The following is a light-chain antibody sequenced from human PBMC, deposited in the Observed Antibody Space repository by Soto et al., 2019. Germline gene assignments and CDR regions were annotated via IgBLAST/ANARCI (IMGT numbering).Light chain of an antibody. CDR3: AAWDDSLSGRYV. Sequence: SPGQRVTISCSGSSSNIGSNYVYWYQQLPGTAPKLLIYRNNQRPSGVPDRFSGSKSGTSASLAISGLRSEDEADYYCAAWDDSLSGRYVFGTGTKVT. CDR1: SSNIGSNY. J-gene: IGLJ1*01. V-gene: IGLV1-47*01. CDR2: RNN.